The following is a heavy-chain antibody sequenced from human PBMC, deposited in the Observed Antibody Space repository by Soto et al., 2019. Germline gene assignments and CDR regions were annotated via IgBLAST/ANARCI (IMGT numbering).Heavy chain of an antibody. J-gene: IGHJ3*02. V-gene: IGHV4-59*01. CDR3: ARQRCGGGRCYDAFDI. CDR2: IYYKGNT. CDR1: GDSINSDY. Sequence: SETLSLTCTVSGDSINSDYWSWIRQPPGKGLEWIGYIYYKGNTNYNNPSFKSRVTISLDTSKNQFSLKLSSVTAVDTAIYYCARQRCGGGRCYDAFDIWGQGTMVTVSS. D-gene: IGHD2-15*01.